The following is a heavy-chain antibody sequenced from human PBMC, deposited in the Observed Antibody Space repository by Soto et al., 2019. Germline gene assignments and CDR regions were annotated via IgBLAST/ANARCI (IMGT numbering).Heavy chain of an antibody. Sequence: QVQLVQSGAEVKKPGASVKFSCKASGYSFATYGFSWVRQAPGQGLECVGWISAHNGDTHYSQKFQGRVTLTTYKSTNTGYMELRSLTSDDTAVYFCATEPIYYNDGSGYYPLGHWGQGTLVTVSS. CDR2: ISAHNGDT. J-gene: IGHJ4*02. CDR3: ATEPIYYNDGSGYYPLGH. CDR1: GYSFATYG. V-gene: IGHV1-18*04. D-gene: IGHD3-22*01.